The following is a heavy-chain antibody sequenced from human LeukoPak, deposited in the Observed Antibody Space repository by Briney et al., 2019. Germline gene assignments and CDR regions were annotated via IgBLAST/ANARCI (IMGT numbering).Heavy chain of an antibody. J-gene: IGHJ4*02. CDR2: IKQDGSET. V-gene: IGHV3-7*01. CDR1: GFTFSNYW. D-gene: IGHD1-26*01. Sequence: PGGFLRLSCAASGFTFSNYWMTWVHQAPGKGLEWVANIKQDGSETYYVDSVKGRFTISRDNSNNSLYLQMSSLRAEDTAVYYCARAGGRASGSSYWGQGTLVTVSS. CDR3: ARAGGRASGSSY.